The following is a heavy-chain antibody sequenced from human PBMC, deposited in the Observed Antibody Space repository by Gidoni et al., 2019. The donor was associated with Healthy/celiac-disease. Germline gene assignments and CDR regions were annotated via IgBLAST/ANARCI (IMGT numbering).Heavy chain of an antibody. D-gene: IGHD5-12*01. V-gene: IGHV3-15*01. J-gene: IGHJ5*02. CDR2: IKSKTDGGTT. Sequence: EVQLVESGGGLVKPGGSLRLSCAASGSTFSNAWMSWVRQAPGKGLEWVGRIKSKTDGGTTDYAAPVKGRFTISRDDSKNTLYLQMNSLKTEDTAVYYCTPTKWLRGWFDPWGQGTLVTVSS. CDR1: GSTFSNAW. CDR3: TPTKWLRGWFDP.